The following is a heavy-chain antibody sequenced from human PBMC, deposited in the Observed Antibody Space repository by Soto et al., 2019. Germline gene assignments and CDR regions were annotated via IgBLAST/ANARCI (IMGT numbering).Heavy chain of an antibody. CDR3: ARVSPWQDHGY. D-gene: IGHD5-12*01. CDR1: GFTVSSNY. Sequence: PGGSLRLSCAASGFTVSSNYMSWVRQAPGKGLEWVSVIYSGGSTYYADSVKGRFTISRDNSKNTLYLQMNSLRAEDTAVYYCARVSPWQDHGYWGQGTPVTVSS. V-gene: IGHV3-66*01. CDR2: IYSGGST. J-gene: IGHJ4*02.